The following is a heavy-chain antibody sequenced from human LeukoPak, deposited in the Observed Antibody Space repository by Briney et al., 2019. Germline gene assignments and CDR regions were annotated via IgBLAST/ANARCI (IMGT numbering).Heavy chain of an antibody. J-gene: IGHJ4*02. CDR1: GYTFSRYG. V-gene: IGHV1-18*01. D-gene: IGHD3-22*01. CDR3: ARDGGYTSYDSSGYWPLDY. Sequence: ASVKVSCTASGYTFSRYGISWVRQAPGQGLEWIGWISAYNGNTNYAQKVQGRVTVTIDTSTSTAYMELRSLRSDDTAVYYCARDGGYTSYDSSGYWPLDYWGQGTLVTVSS. CDR2: ISAYNGNT.